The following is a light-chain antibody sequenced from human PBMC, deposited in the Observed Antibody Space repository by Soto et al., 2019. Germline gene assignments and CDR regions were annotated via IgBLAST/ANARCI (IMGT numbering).Light chain of an antibody. Sequence: DIQMTQSPSSLSASVGDIVTITCQASQDISHYLNWYQQKPGTALILLIYDASNLHAGVPTWFSGGGCGTVFSFTISSLQPEDFATYYCQQSDDLPTFGQGTRLEI. J-gene: IGKJ5*01. CDR2: DAS. CDR1: QDISHY. V-gene: IGKV1-33*01. CDR3: QQSDDLPT.